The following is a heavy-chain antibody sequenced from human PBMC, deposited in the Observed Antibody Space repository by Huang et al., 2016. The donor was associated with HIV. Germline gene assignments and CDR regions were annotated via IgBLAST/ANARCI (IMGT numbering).Heavy chain of an antibody. D-gene: IGHD5-18*01. CDR1: GYGFSSYW. CDR3: ARQVDGFRSHFDF. V-gene: IGHV5-51*01. J-gene: IGHJ4*02. CDR2: IYPRDAET. Sequence: EVLLVQSGAELKEPGESLKISCKASGYGFSSYWIGWVRQKPGKGLEWMGIIYPRDAETKDSPSFDGQVTISADKSTRTAYLQWESLKAPDTAIYFCARQVDGFRSHFDFWGQGTLVSVSS.